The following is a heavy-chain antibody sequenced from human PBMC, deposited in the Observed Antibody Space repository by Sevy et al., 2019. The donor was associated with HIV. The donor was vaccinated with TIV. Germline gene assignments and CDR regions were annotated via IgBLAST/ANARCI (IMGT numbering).Heavy chain of an antibody. D-gene: IGHD3-10*01. Sequence: GGSLRLSCAASEFGVSSNHMSWIRQAPGKGLEWVSVIYAGGNTYYGDSVKGRFTIFRDSSKNTLYLQMNSLRVEDTAVYYCERVLGAGQSYGVDVWGQGTTVTVSS. V-gene: IGHV3-53*01. J-gene: IGHJ6*02. CDR1: EFGVSSNH. CDR3: ERVLGAGQSYGVDV. CDR2: IYAGGNT.